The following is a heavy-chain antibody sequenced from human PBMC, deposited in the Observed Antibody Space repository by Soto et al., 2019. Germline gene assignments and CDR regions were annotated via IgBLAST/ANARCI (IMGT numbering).Heavy chain of an antibody. CDR2: ISGSGGST. CDR3: AKGDPGQS. D-gene: IGHD6-19*01. Sequence: GSLRVFCAAAGLSFSSYAMSWVRQAPGKGLEWVSAISGSGGSTYYADSVKGRFTISRDNSKNTLYLQMNILRAEDTAVYYCAKGDPGQSWGQGTLVTVSS. V-gene: IGHV3-23*01. CDR1: GLSFSSYA. J-gene: IGHJ5*02.